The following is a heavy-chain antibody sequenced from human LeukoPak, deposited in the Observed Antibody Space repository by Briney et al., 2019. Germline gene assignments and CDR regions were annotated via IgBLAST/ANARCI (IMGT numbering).Heavy chain of an antibody. CDR3: ARGLGTGYGSGSYYNVPYYDY. V-gene: IGHV3-23*01. D-gene: IGHD3-10*01. CDR2: IDYSGGDT. J-gene: IGHJ4*02. Sequence: PGGSLRLSCAASGFTFSSYEMSWIRQAPGKGLEWVSSIDYSGGDTHYADSVKGRFTISRDNSKNTLYLQMNSLRAEDTALYYCARGLGTGYGSGSYYNVPYYDYWGQGTLVTVSS. CDR1: GFTFSSYE.